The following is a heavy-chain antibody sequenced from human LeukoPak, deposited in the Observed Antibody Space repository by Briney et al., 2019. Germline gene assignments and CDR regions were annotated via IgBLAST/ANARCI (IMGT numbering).Heavy chain of an antibody. CDR2: ISGSGGST. V-gene: IGHV3-23*01. D-gene: IGHD3-10*01. CDR1: GFTFSSYA. Sequence: GGSLRLSCAASGFTFSSYAMSWVRQAPGKGLEWVSAISGSGGSTYYADSVKGRFTISRDNSKNTLYLQMNSLRAEDTAVYYCAKDLPADYGSGSYYDDAFDIWGQGTMVTVSS. CDR3: AKDLPADYGSGSYYDDAFDI. J-gene: IGHJ3*02.